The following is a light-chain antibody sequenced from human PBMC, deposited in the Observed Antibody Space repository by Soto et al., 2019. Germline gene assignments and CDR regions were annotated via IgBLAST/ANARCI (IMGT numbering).Light chain of an antibody. CDR3: QQSYSTPIT. J-gene: IGKJ5*01. V-gene: IGKV1-39*01. CDR1: QSISSY. CDR2: AAS. Sequence: DIQMTQSPSSLSASVGGRVTITCRASQSISSYLNWYQQKPGKAPKLLIYAASSLQSGVPSRFSGSGSGTDFTLTISSLQPEDFATXYCQQSYSTPITFGQGTRLEIK.